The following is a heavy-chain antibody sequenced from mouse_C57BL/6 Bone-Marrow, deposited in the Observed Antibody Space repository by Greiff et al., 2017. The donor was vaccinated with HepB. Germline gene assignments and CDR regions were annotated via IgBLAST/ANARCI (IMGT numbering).Heavy chain of an antibody. J-gene: IGHJ1*03. CDR1: GFTFSDYG. CDR2: ISSGSSTI. Sequence: EVMLVESGGGLVKPGGSLKLSCAASGFTFSDYGMHWVRQAPEKGLEWVAYISSGSSTIYYADTVKGRFTISRDNAKNTLCLQMTSLRSEDTAMYYCARPVVARGYFDVWGTGTTVTVSS. V-gene: IGHV5-17*01. CDR3: ARPVVARGYFDV. D-gene: IGHD1-1*01.